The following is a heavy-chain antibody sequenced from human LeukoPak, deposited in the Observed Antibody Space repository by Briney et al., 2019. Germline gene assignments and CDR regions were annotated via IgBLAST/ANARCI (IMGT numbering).Heavy chain of an antibody. V-gene: IGHV3-7*03. CDR1: GFTFSTYW. J-gene: IGHJ4*02. D-gene: IGHD4-17*01. Sequence: GGSLRLSCEASGFTFSTYWMTWVRQPPGKGLEGVASINQDGSGKYYVDSVKGRFTISRDNAQKSLYLQMNSLRVDDTAVYYSARAVTSTEGYWGQGTLVTVSS. CDR2: INQDGSGK. CDR3: ARAVTSTEGY.